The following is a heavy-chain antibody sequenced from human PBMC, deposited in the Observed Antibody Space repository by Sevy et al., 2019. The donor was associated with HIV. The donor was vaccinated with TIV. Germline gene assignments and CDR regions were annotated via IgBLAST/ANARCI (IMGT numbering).Heavy chain of an antibody. CDR3: AKDRVSGTYYTGDFDY. J-gene: IGHJ4*02. CDR1: GFTFSTYA. V-gene: IGHV3-23*01. Sequence: GGSLRLSCAASGFTFSTYAMTWVRQAPGKGLEWVSVISFSGGDTYYTDSVKGRFTISRDNSKNTLYLQMNSLRAEDTAVYYCAKDRVSGTYYTGDFDYWGQETLVTVSS. CDR2: ISFSGGDT. D-gene: IGHD3-10*01.